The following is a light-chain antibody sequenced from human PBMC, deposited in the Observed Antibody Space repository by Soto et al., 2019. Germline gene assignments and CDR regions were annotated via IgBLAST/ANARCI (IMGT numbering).Light chain of an antibody. V-gene: IGLV2-14*01. Sequence: QSVLTQPVSVSGSPGQSITISCTGTSSDVGGYNYVSWYQQHPGKAPKLMIYDVSNRPSGVSNRFSGSKSGNTASLTISGLQAEDEADYYCSSYTSSSHYVFGTGTKVTVL. CDR3: SSYTSSSHYV. CDR1: SSDVGGYNY. CDR2: DVS. J-gene: IGLJ1*01.